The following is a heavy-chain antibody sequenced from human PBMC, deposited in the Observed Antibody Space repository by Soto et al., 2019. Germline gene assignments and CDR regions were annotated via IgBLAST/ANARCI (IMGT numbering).Heavy chain of an antibody. CDR2: ISAAGTP. CDR3: ARDQSGAADF. V-gene: IGHV4-4*07. CDR1: GDSIKSNS. D-gene: IGHD7-27*01. Sequence: QVQLQESGPELVEPSETLSLTCTVSGDSIKSNSWNWIRQSAERGLQWIGRISAAGTPNYIPSLKDRLTLSIDTLRNQFSLSRKFVTAADSAVYFCARDQSGAADFWGRGTAVTIS. J-gene: IGHJ3*01.